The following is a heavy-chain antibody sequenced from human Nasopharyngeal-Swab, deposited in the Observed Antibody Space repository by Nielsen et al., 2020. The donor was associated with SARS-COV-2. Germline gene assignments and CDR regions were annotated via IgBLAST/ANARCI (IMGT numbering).Heavy chain of an antibody. CDR1: VYTLTVLS. Sequence: ASVKVSCKVSVYTLTVLSMHWVRQAPGKGLECMGGFDPEDGETIYAQTFQGRVTMTEDTSTDTAYMELSSLRSENTAVYYCATGFAITMVRGVRYYYYGMDVWGQGTTVTVSS. CDR3: ATGFAITMVRGVRYYYYGMDV. CDR2: FDPEDGET. J-gene: IGHJ6*02. V-gene: IGHV1-24*01. D-gene: IGHD3-10*01.